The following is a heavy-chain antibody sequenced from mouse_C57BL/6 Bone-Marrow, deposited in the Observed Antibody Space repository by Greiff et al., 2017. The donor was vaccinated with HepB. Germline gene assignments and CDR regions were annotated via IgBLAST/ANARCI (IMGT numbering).Heavy chain of an antibody. D-gene: IGHD1-1*01. Sequence: EVKLVESGGGLVKPGGSLKLSCAASGFTFSSYAMSWVRQTPEKRLEWVATISDGGSYTYYPDNVKGRFTFSRDNAKNNLYLQMSHLKAEDTAMYYCARDSRFAYWGQGTLVTVSA. CDR3: ARDSRFAY. CDR1: GFTFSSYA. V-gene: IGHV5-4*01. J-gene: IGHJ3*01. CDR2: ISDGGSYT.